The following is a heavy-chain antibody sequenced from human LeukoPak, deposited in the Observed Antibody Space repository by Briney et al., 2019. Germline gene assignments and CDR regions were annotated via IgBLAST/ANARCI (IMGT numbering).Heavy chain of an antibody. J-gene: IGHJ4*02. CDR1: GYXFTSYY. Sequence: VASVKVSCKASGYXFTSYYMHWVRQAPGQGLEWMGIINPSGGSTSYAQKFQGRVTMTRDTSTSTVYMELSSLRSEDTAVYFCVRLRAAPAFFDHWGQGTLVTVSS. CDR3: VRLRAAPAFFDH. CDR2: INPSGGST. V-gene: IGHV1-46*01. D-gene: IGHD6-25*01.